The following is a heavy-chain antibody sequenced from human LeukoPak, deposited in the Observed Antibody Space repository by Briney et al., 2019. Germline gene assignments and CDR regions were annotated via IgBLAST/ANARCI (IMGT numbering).Heavy chain of an antibody. CDR2: MNPNSGNT. D-gene: IGHD3-10*01. V-gene: IGHV1-8*01. Sequence: ASVKVSCKASAYTFTSYDINWVRQATGQGLEWMGWMNPNSGNTGYAQKFQGRVTMTRNTSISTAYMELSSLRSEDTAVYYCARTLWFRGQFDYWGQGTLVTVSS. CDR1: AYTFTSYD. J-gene: IGHJ4*02. CDR3: ARTLWFRGQFDY.